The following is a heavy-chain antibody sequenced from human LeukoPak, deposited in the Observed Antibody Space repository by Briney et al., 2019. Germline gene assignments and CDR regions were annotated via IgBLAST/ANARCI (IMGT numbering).Heavy chain of an antibody. V-gene: IGHV3-30-3*01. CDR1: GFTFSSYA. CDR3: ARDRRFLEWFDAFDI. Sequence: GGSLRLSCAASGFTFSSYAMHWVRQAPGKGLEWVAVISYDGSNKYYADSVKGRFTISRDNAKNSLYLQMNSLRAEDTALYHCARDRRFLEWFDAFDIWGQGTMVTVSS. CDR2: ISYDGSNK. D-gene: IGHD3-3*01. J-gene: IGHJ3*02.